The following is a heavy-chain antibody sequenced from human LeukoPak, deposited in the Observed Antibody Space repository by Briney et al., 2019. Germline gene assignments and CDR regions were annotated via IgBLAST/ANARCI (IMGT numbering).Heavy chain of an antibody. Sequence: SLRLSCAASGFTFEDYAMHWVRQAPGKGLEWVSGISSNSGSIGYADSVKGRYTISRDNAKNLLYLQMNSVRAEDTALYYYAKELGVDYYGSGTFYKEDYYYYMDVWGKGTTVTVSS. CDR3: AKELGVDYYGSGTFYKEDYYYYMDV. CDR1: GFTFEDYA. J-gene: IGHJ6*03. CDR2: ISSNSGSI. V-gene: IGHV3-9*01. D-gene: IGHD3-10*01.